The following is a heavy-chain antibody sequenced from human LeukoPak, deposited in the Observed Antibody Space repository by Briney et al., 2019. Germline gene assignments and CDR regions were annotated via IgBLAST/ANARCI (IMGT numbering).Heavy chain of an antibody. CDR3: ARNGGYGSGSYYRSPVDY. CDR2: VYYSGTT. Sequence: SETLSLTCTVSGGSITSHYWSWVRQPPGKGLEWIGYVYYSGTTNYNPSLKSRVTISVDTSKNQFSLKLTSVTPADTAVYYCARNGGYGSGSYYRSPVDYWGQGTLVTVSS. D-gene: IGHD3-10*01. J-gene: IGHJ4*02. CDR1: GGSITSHY. V-gene: IGHV4-59*11.